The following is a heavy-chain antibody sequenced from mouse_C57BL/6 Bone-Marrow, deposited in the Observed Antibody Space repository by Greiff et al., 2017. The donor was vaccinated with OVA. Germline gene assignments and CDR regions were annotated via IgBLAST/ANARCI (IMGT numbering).Heavy chain of an antibody. D-gene: IGHD1-3*01. Sequence: EVMLVESEGGLVQPGSSMKLSCTASGFTFSDYYMAWVRQVPEKGLEWVANINYDGSSTYYLDSLKSRFIISRDNATNILYLQMSSLKSEDTATYYCARESGFYYAMDYWGQGTSVTVSS. CDR1: GFTFSDYY. V-gene: IGHV5-16*01. CDR2: INYDGSST. CDR3: ARESGFYYAMDY. J-gene: IGHJ4*01.